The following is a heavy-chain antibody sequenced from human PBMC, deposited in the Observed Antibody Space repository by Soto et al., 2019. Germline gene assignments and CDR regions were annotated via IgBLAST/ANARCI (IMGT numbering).Heavy chain of an antibody. CDR3: ARVMDSSGQYYFDY. CDR2: IYYSGST. D-gene: IGHD3-22*01. V-gene: IGHV4-61*01. CDR1: GGSVSSGSYY. Sequence: PSETLSLTCTVSGGSVSSGSYYWSWIRQPPGKGLEWIGCIYYSGSTNYNPSLKSRVTISVDTSKNQFSLKLSSVTAADTAVYYCARVMDSSGQYYFDYWGQGTLVTVSS. J-gene: IGHJ4*02.